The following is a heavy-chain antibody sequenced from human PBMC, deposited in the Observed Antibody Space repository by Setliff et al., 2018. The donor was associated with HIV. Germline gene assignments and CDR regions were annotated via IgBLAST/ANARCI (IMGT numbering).Heavy chain of an antibody. D-gene: IGHD6-13*01. V-gene: IGHV4-34*01. CDR2: INHSGSS. CDR3: ARSIAALGTRRDFDY. J-gene: IGHJ4*02. CDR1: GESFSGYY. Sequence: PSETLSLTCAVYGESFSGYYWSWIRQPPGEGLEWIGEINHSGSSNYNPSLKSRVTMSVDTSKNQFSLNLSSVTAADTAVYYCARSIAALGTRRDFDYWGQGTLVTVSS.